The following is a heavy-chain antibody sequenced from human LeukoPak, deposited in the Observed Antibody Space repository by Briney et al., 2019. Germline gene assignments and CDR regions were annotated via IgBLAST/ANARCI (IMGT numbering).Heavy chain of an antibody. CDR2: IYYSGST. CDR1: GGSISSSSYY. J-gene: IGHJ3*02. D-gene: IGHD3-22*01. V-gene: IGHV4-39*01. Sequence: SETLSLTCTVSGGSISSSSYYWGWIRQPPGKGLEWIGSIYYSGSTYHNPSLKSRVTISVDTSTNQFSLKLSSVTAADTAVYYCARRGYDSSGYWDDAFDIWGQGTMVTVSS. CDR3: ARRGYDSSGYWDDAFDI.